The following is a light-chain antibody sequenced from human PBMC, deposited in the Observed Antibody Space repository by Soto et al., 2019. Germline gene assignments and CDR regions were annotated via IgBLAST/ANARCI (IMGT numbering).Light chain of an antibody. Sequence: QSALTQPPSASGSPGQSVAISCTGTSSDVGGYNYVSWYQQHPGKAPKLMIYEVSNRPSGVSNRFSGSKSDNTASLTISGLQAEDEADYYCSSYTSSSNLYVFGAGTKLTVL. V-gene: IGLV2-14*01. J-gene: IGLJ1*01. CDR2: EVS. CDR1: SSDVGGYNY. CDR3: SSYTSSSNLYV.